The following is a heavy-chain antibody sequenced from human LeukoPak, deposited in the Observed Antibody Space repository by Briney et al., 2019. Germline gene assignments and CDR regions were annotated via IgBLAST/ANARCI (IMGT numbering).Heavy chain of an antibody. V-gene: IGHV3-30*03. CDR3: AREQTLYHDSSGYYYVVVVDY. Sequence: QPGGSLRLSCAASGFTFSRYGMHWVRQAPGKGLEWVAVIADSVKGRFSVSRDNSKNTLYLQMNSLRAEDTAVYYCAREQTLYHDSSGYYYVVVVDYWGQGTLVTVSS. D-gene: IGHD3-22*01. J-gene: IGHJ4*02. CDR1: GFTFSRYG.